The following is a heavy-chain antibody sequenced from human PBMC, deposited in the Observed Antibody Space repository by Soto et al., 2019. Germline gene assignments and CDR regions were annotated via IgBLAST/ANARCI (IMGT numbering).Heavy chain of an antibody. V-gene: IGHV3-23*01. Sequence: GGSLRLSCAASGFTFSSYAMSWVRQAPGKGLEWVSAISGSGGSTYYADSVKGRFTVSRDNSKNTLYLQMNSLRAEDTAVYYCAKDQIYGEHDYGDYLVNYWGQGTLVTVSS. CDR3: AKDQIYGEHDYGDYLVNY. CDR1: GFTFSSYA. J-gene: IGHJ4*02. D-gene: IGHD4-17*01. CDR2: ISGSGGST.